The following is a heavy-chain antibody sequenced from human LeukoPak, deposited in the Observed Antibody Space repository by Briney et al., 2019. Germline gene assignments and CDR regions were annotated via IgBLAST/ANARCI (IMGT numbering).Heavy chain of an antibody. D-gene: IGHD2-2*01. CDR1: GGSISSGDYY. Sequence: SQTLSLTCTVSGGSISSGDYYWSWIRQPPGKGLEWIGYIYYSGSTYYNPSLKSRVTISVDTSKNQFSLKLSSVTAADTAVYYCARGRIVVVPAAIYSYYYYMDVWGKGTTVTVSS. CDR3: ARGRIVVVPAAIYSYYYYMDV. CDR2: IYYSGST. J-gene: IGHJ6*03. V-gene: IGHV4-30-4*08.